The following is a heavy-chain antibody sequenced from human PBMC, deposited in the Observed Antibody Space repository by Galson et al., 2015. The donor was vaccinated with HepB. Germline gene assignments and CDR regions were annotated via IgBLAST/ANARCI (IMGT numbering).Heavy chain of an antibody. J-gene: IGHJ4*02. CDR3: ASQAGGYYYGSGSYDYFDY. D-gene: IGHD3-10*01. CDR2: IDPSDSYT. CDR1: GYSFTSYW. V-gene: IGHV5-10-1*01. Sequence: QSGAEVKKPGESLRISCKGSGYSFTSYWISWVRQMPGKGLEWMGRIDPSDSYTNYSPSFQGHVTISADKSISTAYLQWSSLKASDTAMYYCASQAGGYYYGSGSYDYFDYWGQGTLVTVSS.